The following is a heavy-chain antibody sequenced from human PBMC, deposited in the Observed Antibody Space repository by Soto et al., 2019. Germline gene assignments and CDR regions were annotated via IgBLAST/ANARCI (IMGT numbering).Heavy chain of an antibody. CDR2: IWYDGSNK. CDR3: AREDYYYDSSGYSYYFDY. V-gene: IGHV3-33*01. D-gene: IGHD3-22*01. CDR1: GFTFSSYG. J-gene: IGHJ4*02. Sequence: QVQLVESGGGVVQPGRSPRLSCAASGFTFSSYGMHWVRQAPGKGLEWVAVIWYDGSNKYYADSVKGRFTISRDNSKNTLYLQMNSLRAEDTAVYYCAREDYYYDSSGYSYYFDYWGQGTLVTVSS.